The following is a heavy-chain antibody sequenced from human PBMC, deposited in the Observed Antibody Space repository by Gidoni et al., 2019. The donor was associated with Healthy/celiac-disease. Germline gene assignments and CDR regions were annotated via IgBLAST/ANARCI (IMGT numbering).Heavy chain of an antibody. CDR3: AKLGWPDRVVRYYYYGMDV. CDR2: ISWNSGSI. D-gene: IGHD2-15*01. J-gene: IGHJ6*02. CDR1: GFTFDDYA. Sequence: EVQLVESGGGLVQPGRSLRLSCAASGFTFDDYAMHWVRQAPGKGLEWVSGISWNSGSIGYADSVKGRFTISRDNAKNSLYLQMNSLRAEDTALYYCAKLGWPDRVVRYYYYGMDVWGQGTTVTVSS. V-gene: IGHV3-9*01.